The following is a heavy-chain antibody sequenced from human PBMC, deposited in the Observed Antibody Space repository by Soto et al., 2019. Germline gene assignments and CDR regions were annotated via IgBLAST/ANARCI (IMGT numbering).Heavy chain of an antibody. CDR3: ARGPATAPDAY. CDR1: GYIFTSCY. J-gene: IGHJ4*02. V-gene: IGHV1-46*01. D-gene: IGHD2-2*01. CDR2: INPSGGTT. Sequence: ASVKVSCKTSGYIFTSCYIHWVRQAPGQGLEWMGIINPSGGTTTYAQKFQGRVTMTRDTSTSTVYMELSSLRSEDTAVYYCARGPATAPDAYWGLGTLVTVS.